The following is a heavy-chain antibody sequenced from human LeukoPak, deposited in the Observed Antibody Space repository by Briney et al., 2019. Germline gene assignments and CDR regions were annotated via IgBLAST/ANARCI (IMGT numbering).Heavy chain of an antibody. CDR3: AKTLNVLLWFGEPYGDAFDI. CDR1: GFTFSSYA. V-gene: IGHV3-23*01. J-gene: IGHJ3*02. Sequence: GGSLRLSCAASGFTFSSYAMSWVRQAPGKGLEWVSAISGSGGSTYYADSVKGRFTISRDNSKNTLYLQMNSLRAEDTAVYYCAKTLNVLLWFGEPYGDAFDIWGQGTMVAVSS. D-gene: IGHD3-10*01. CDR2: ISGSGGST.